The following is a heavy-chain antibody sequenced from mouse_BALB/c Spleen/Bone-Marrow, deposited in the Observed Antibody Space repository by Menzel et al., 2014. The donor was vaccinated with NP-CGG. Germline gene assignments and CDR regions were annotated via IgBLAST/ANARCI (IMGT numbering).Heavy chain of an antibody. J-gene: IGHJ4*01. D-gene: IGHD1-1*01. CDR1: GYSITSGYS. Sequence: EVQLVESGPDLVKPSQSLSLTCTVAGYSITSGYSWHWIRKFPGNKLEWMGYIHYSGSTNYNPFLKSRISITRDTSKNQFFLQLNSVTTEDTATYYCAPTTVVAHYAMDYWGQGTSVTVSS. V-gene: IGHV3-1*02. CDR3: APTTVVAHYAMDY. CDR2: IHYSGST.